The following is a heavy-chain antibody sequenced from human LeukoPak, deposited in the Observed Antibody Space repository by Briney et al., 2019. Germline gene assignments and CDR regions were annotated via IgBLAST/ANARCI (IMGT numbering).Heavy chain of an antibody. CDR1: GYSFTSYW. D-gene: IGHD2-15*01. CDR2: IDPSDSYT. J-gene: IGHJ4*02. Sequence: GESLKISCKGSGYSFTSYWISWVRQMPGKGLEWMGRIDPSDSYTNYSPSFQGHVTISADKSISTAYLQWRSLKASDTAMYYCARMVAANTDLGYWGQGTLVTVSS. CDR3: ARMVAANTDLGY. V-gene: IGHV5-10-1*01.